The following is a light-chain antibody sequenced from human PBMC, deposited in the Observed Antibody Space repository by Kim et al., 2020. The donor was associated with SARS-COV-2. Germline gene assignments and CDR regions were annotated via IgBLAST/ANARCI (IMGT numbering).Light chain of an antibody. Sequence: SASIGDRVTITCRASQSIGTWLAWYQQKPGKAPRLLIYKASSLEGGVPSRFSGSGSGTEFTLTISSLQPDDFATYYCQQYHSYSYTFGQGTKLEI. J-gene: IGKJ2*01. CDR2: KAS. V-gene: IGKV1-5*03. CDR1: QSIGTW. CDR3: QQYHSYSYT.